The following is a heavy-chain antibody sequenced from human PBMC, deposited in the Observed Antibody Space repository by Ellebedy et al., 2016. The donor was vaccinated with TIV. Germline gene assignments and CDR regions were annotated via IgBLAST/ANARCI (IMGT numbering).Heavy chain of an antibody. V-gene: IGHV3-48*02. Sequence: GGSLRLSXAASGFTLSNYWMSWVRQAPGKGLEWVSFISGSSSTIYYADSVKGRFTISRDNAKNSLYLQMNSLRDEDTAVYYCARDLSGHYANNQYFQHWGQGTLVTVSS. CDR3: ARDLSGHYANNQYFQH. D-gene: IGHD2-8*01. J-gene: IGHJ1*01. CDR2: ISGSSSTI. CDR1: GFTLSNYW.